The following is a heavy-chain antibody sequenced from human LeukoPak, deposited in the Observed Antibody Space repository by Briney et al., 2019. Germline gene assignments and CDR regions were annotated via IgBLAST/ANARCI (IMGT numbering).Heavy chain of an antibody. CDR2: ISAYNGNT. Sequence: ASVKVSCKASGYTFTSYGISWVRQAPGQGLEWMGWISAYNGNTNYAQKLQGRVTMTTDTSTSTAYMELRSLRSDDTAVYYCAIPGYSSGWPLYYGMDVWGQGTTVTVSS. CDR1: GYTFTSYG. V-gene: IGHV1-18*01. CDR3: AIPGYSSGWPLYYGMDV. J-gene: IGHJ6*02. D-gene: IGHD6-19*01.